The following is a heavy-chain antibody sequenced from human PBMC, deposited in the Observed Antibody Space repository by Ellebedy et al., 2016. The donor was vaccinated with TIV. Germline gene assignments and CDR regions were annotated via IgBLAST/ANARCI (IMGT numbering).Heavy chain of an antibody. J-gene: IGHJ6*02. Sequence: SETLSLTXAVYGGSFSGYYWSWIRQPPGKGLEWIGEINHSGSTNYNPSLKSRVTISVDTSKNQFSLKLSSVTAADTAVYYCASERTYRRLQLKRYYYYGMDVWGQGTTVTVSS. CDR3: ASERTYRRLQLKRYYYYGMDV. CDR2: INHSGST. D-gene: IGHD5-24*01. V-gene: IGHV4-34*01. CDR1: GGSFSGYY.